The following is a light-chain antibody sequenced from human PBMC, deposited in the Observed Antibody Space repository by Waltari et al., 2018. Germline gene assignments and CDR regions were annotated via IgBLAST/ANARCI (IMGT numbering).Light chain of an antibody. J-gene: IGKJ3*01. CDR2: ATS. CDR1: QDIRNW. Sequence: DIQMTQSPSSVSASVGDRVTMTCRASQDIRNWLAWYQQKPGKAPNLLIYATSSLQTGVPSRFSGSGSGTEVTLTISSLQPEDFATYYCQQANSFPITFGPGTKVDFK. V-gene: IGKV1-12*01. CDR3: QQANSFPIT.